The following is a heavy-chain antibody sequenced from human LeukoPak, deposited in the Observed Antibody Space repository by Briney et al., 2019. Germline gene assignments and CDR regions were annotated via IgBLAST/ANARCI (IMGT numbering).Heavy chain of an antibody. V-gene: IGHV1-2*02. J-gene: IGHJ6*03. CDR1: GYTFTGYY. Sequence: GASVKVSCKASGYTFTGYYMHWVRQAPGQGLEWMGWINPNSGGTNYAQKFQGRVTMTRDTSISTANMELSRLRSDDTAVYYCARGAYSSGRLGAYYYYYMDVWGKGTTVTVSS. CDR3: ARGAYSSGRLGAYYYYYMDV. D-gene: IGHD6-19*01. CDR2: INPNSGGT.